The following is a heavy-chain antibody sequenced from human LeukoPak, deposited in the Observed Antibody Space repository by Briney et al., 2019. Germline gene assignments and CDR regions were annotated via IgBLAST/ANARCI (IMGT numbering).Heavy chain of an antibody. CDR3: ARAKWGSDFDY. V-gene: IGHV3-30*03. CDR1: GFTFSSYG. CDR2: ISYDGSNK. J-gene: IGHJ4*02. D-gene: IGHD1-26*01. Sequence: GRSLRLSGAASGFTFSSYGMHWVRQAPGKGLEWVAVISYDGSNKYYAVSVKGRFTISRDNSKNTLYLQMNSLRAEDTAVYYCARAKWGSDFDYWGQGTLVTVSS.